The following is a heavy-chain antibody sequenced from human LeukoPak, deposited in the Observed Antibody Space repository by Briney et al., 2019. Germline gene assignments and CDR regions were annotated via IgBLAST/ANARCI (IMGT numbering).Heavy chain of an antibody. J-gene: IGHJ3*02. CDR1: GFTFSSYS. Sequence: GGSLRLSCAASGFTFSSYSMNWVRQAPGKGLEWVSSISSSSSYIYYADSVKGRFTISRDNAENSLYLQMNSLRAEDTAVYYCARDLMGWRLGGSDAFDIWGQGTMVTVSS. V-gene: IGHV3-21*01. D-gene: IGHD3-10*01. CDR3: ARDLMGWRLGGSDAFDI. CDR2: ISSSSSYI.